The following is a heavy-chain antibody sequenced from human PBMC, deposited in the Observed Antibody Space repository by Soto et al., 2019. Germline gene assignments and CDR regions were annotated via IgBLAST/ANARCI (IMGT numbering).Heavy chain of an antibody. CDR1: GGSISSGDYY. CDR3: ERHSIWLLLSDY. V-gene: IGHV4-30-2*01. CDR2: IYHSGST. J-gene: IGHJ4*02. D-gene: IGHD3-22*01. Sequence: PSETLSLTCTVSGGSISSGDYYWSWIRQPPGKGLEWIGYIYHSGSTYYNPSRKSRVTISVDRSKNQFSLKLSSVTAADTAVYFCERHSIWLLLSDYWGQGTLVTVSS.